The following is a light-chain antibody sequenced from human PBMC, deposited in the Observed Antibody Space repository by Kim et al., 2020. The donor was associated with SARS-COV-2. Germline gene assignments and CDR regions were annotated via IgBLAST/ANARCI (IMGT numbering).Light chain of an antibody. Sequence: SSELTQDPAVSVALGQTVRITCQGDSLRSYYASWYQQKPGQAPVLVIYGENNRPSGIPDRFSGSTSGNTASLTITGARAEDEADYYCNSRDSSANHVLFGGGTQLTVL. J-gene: IGLJ2*01. CDR1: SLRSYY. CDR2: GEN. CDR3: NSRDSSANHVL. V-gene: IGLV3-19*01.